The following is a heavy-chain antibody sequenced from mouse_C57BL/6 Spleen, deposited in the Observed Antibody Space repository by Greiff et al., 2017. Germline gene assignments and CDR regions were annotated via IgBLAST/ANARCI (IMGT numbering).Heavy chain of an antibody. D-gene: IGHD1-1*01. J-gene: IGHJ1*03. V-gene: IGHV1-19*01. Sequence: VQLQQSGPVLVKPGASVKMSCKASGYTFTDYYMNWVKQSHGKSLEWIGVINPYNGGTSYNQKFKGKATLTVDKSSSTAYMELNSLTSEDSAVYYFARWDYYGSSFGWYFDVWGTGTTVTVSS. CDR1: GYTFTDYY. CDR2: INPYNGGT. CDR3: ARWDYYGSSFGWYFDV.